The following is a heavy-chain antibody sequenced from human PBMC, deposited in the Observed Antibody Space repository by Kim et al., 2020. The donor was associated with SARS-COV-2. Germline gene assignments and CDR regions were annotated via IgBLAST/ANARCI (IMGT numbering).Heavy chain of an antibody. D-gene: IGHD4-17*01. CDR2: IWYDGSNK. CDR1: GFTFSSYG. J-gene: IGHJ4*02. V-gene: IGHV3-33*01. CDR3: ARGLRKSTVAFLDY. Sequence: GGSLRLSCAASGFTFSSYGMHWVRQAPGKALEWVAVIWYDGSNKYYADSVKGRFTISRDNSKNTLYLQMNSLRAEDTAVYYCARGLRKSTVAFLDYWGQG.